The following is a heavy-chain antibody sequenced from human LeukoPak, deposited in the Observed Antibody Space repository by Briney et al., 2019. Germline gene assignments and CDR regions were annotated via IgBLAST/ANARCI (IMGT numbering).Heavy chain of an antibody. CDR2: IYSGGST. D-gene: IGHD3-9*01. CDR3: AKDPLLRYFDWSSYYFDY. CDR1: GFTVSSNY. V-gene: IGHV3-53*01. Sequence: PGGSLRLSCAASGFTVSSNYMSWVRQAPGKGLEWVSVIYSGGSTYYADPVKGRFTISRDNSKNTLYLQMNSLRAEDTAVYYCAKDPLLRYFDWSSYYFDYWGQGTLVTVSS. J-gene: IGHJ4*02.